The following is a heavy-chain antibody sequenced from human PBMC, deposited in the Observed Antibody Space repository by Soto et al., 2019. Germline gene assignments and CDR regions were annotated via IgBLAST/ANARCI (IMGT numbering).Heavy chain of an antibody. V-gene: IGHV3-23*01. Sequence: GGSLRLSCEGSGFTFSTYAMSWVRQAPGKGLEWVSGISANGGSTFYADSVKGRFTISRDNSKNTLFLQMNTLRVEDTALYYCALRKTGSYFDYWGQGSLVTVSS. D-gene: IGHD1-26*01. CDR1: GFTFSTYA. CDR2: ISANGGST. J-gene: IGHJ4*02. CDR3: ALRKTGSYFDY.